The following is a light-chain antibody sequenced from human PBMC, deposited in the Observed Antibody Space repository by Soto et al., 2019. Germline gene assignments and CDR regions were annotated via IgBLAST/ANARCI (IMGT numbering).Light chain of an antibody. V-gene: IGLV2-14*01. Sequence: QSALTQPASVSGSPGQSITISCAGTSTDIGDYNYVSWYQQHPGKAPKLTIYEVSNRPSGVSNRFSGSKSGNTASLTISGLQAEDEADYHCFSYTSSSSYWVFGGGTKPTVL. J-gene: IGLJ3*02. CDR1: STDIGDYNY. CDR2: EVS. CDR3: FSYTSSSSYWV.